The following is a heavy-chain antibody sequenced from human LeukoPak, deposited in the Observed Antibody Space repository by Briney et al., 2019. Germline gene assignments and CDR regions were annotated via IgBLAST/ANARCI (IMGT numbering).Heavy chain of an antibody. CDR3: AKGDSSSYYCNFDY. CDR2: ISGSGGST. CDR1: GFTFSSYA. V-gene: IGHV3-23*01. D-gene: IGHD3-22*01. J-gene: IGHJ4*02. Sequence: AGGSLRLSCAASGFTFSSYAMSWVRQAPGKGLEWVSGISGSGGSTYYADSVEGRFTISRDNSKNTLYLQMNSLRAEDTAVYYCAKGDSSSYYCNFDYWGQGVLVTVSS.